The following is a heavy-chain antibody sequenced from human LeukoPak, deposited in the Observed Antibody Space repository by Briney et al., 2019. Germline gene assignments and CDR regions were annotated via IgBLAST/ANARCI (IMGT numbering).Heavy chain of an antibody. D-gene: IGHD2-15*01. J-gene: IGHJ3*02. V-gene: IGHV3-66*01. CDR3: ARKLLLSTALAAFDI. Sequence: PGGSLRLSCAAFGFTVSSNYVSWVRQAPGKGLEWVSVFYSGGSTYYADFVKGRFTISRDNSKNTLYLQMNSLRAEDTAVYYCARKLLLSTALAAFDIWGQGTMVTVSS. CDR2: FYSGGST. CDR1: GFTVSSNY.